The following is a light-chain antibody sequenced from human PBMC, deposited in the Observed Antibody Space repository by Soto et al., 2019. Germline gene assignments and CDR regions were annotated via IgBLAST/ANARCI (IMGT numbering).Light chain of an antibody. Sequence: QSVLTQPASVSGSPGQSITISCTGTSSDVGGYNYVSWYQQHPGKAPKLMIYDVSNRPSGGSNRFSGSKAGNTASLTISGLQAEDEAEYYCSSYTSSSTLDVVVGGGTKLTVL. J-gene: IGLJ2*01. CDR3: SSYTSSSTLDVV. CDR2: DVS. V-gene: IGLV2-14*01. CDR1: SSDVGGYNY.